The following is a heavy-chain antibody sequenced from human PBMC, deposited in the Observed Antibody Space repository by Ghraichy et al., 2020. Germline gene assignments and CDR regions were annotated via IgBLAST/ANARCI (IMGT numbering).Heavy chain of an antibody. V-gene: IGHV3-30*18. Sequence: GGSLRLSCAASGFTFSNYGMHWVRQAPGKGLEWVAVISYDGSNKYYADSVKGRFTISRDNSKNTLYLQMNSLRAEDTAVYYCAKDGGDIVVVPAATNYYYYMDVWGKGTTVTVSS. CDR3: AKDGGDIVVVPAATNYYYYMDV. D-gene: IGHD2-2*01. CDR1: GFTFSNYG. J-gene: IGHJ6*03. CDR2: ISYDGSNK.